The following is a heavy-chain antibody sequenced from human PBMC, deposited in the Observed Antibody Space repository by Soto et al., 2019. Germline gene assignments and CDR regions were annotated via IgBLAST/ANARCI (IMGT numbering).Heavy chain of an antibody. J-gene: IGHJ6*02. CDR3: ASQDSGGRCSNVIGCYGMDV. CDR1: GYTFTTYY. D-gene: IGHD2-15*01. Sequence: GASVKVSCKASGYTFTTYYMHWVRQAPGQGLEWMGIINPGGPTIAYAQKFQGRVTMTRDTSTSTVYMELSSLRSDDTAVYYCASQDSGGRCSNVIGCYGMDVWGQGTTVTVSS. V-gene: IGHV1-46*01. CDR2: INPGGPTI.